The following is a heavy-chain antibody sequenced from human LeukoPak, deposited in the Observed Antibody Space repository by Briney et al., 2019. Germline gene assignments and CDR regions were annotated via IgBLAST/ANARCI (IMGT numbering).Heavy chain of an antibody. CDR1: GYSFTSYW. J-gene: IGHJ2*01. V-gene: IGHV5-51*01. CDR3: ARFPRIAAADHWYFDL. CDR2: IYPGDSDT. D-gene: IGHD6-13*01. Sequence: GESLKISCKGSGYSFTSYWIGWVRQVPGKGLEWMGIIYPGDSDTRYSPSFQGQVTISADKSISTAYLQWSSLKASDTAMYYCARFPRIAAADHWYFDLWGRGTLVTVSS.